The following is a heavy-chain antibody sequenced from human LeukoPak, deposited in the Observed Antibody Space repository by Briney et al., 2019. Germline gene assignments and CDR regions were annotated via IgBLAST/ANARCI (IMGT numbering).Heavy chain of an antibody. Sequence: PSETLSLTCTVSGDSISSYYWSWIRQPPGKGLEWIGYIYYSGSAKYNPSLKSRVTISVNTSKNQFSLKLSSATAADTAVYYCARSYGSGNYFGYWGQGTLVTVSS. J-gene: IGHJ4*02. CDR1: GDSISSYY. CDR2: IYYSGSA. V-gene: IGHV4-59*01. CDR3: ARSYGSGNYFGY. D-gene: IGHD3-10*01.